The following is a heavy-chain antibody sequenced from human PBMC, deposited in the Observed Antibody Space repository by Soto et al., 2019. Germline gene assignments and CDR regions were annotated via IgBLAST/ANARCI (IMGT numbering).Heavy chain of an antibody. J-gene: IGHJ4*02. CDR3: EKLGTVALHFDY. V-gene: IGHV3-23*01. CDR1: GFTFSSYA. Sequence: PGGSLRLSCAASGFTFSSYAMSWVRQAPGKGLEWVSAISGSGGSTYYADSVKGRFTISRDNSKNTLYLQMNSLRAEDTAVYYCEKLGTVALHFDYWGQGTLVTVSS. D-gene: IGHD6-19*01. CDR2: ISGSGGST.